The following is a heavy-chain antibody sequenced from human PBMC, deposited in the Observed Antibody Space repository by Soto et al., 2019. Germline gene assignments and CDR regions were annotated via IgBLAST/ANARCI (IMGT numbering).Heavy chain of an antibody. Sequence: ASVKVSCKASGYTFTSYDINWVRQATGQGLEWMGWMNPNSGNTGYAQKFQGRVTMTRNTSISTAYMELSSLRSEDTAVYYCARDGYYYDSSGYYGYGLDVWGQGTTVTVSS. CDR1: GYTFTSYD. D-gene: IGHD3-22*01. J-gene: IGHJ6*02. CDR2: MNPNSGNT. V-gene: IGHV1-8*01. CDR3: ARDGYYYDSSGYYGYGLDV.